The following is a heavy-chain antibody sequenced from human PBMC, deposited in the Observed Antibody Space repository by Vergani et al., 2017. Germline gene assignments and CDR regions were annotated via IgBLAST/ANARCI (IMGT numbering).Heavy chain of an antibody. CDR2: LTGGGGST. Sequence: QVHLVESGGGVVQPGRSLRLSCVVSGFTSSYYGMHWVRQAPGKGLEWVSALTGGGGSTYYADSFKGRLIISRDNSRDTLYLQMNSLRPEDTATYYCVKNAGSYENFFDSWGQETLVTVSS. D-gene: IGHD1-26*01. CDR3: VKNAGSYENFFDS. J-gene: IGHJ4*02. V-gene: IGHV3-NL1*01. CDR1: GFTSSYYG.